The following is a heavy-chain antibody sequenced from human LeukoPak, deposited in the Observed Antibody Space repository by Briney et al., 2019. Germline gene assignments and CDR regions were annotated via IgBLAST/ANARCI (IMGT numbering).Heavy chain of an antibody. J-gene: IGHJ4*02. D-gene: IGHD6-13*01. CDR2: ISSSSTFI. V-gene: IGHV3-21*01. CDR3: ARDGPAAAGSAPDY. Sequence: PGGSLRLSCAASGFTFTTYTMNWVRQAPGKGLEWVSSISSSSTFIYYADSMRGRFTLSRDNAKNSLYLQMNSLRAEDTAVYYCARDGPAAAGSAPDYWGQGTLVIVSS. CDR1: GFTFTTYT.